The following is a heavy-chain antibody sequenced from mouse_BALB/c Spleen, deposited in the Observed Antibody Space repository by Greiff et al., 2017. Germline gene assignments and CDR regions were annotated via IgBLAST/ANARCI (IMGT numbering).Heavy chain of an antibody. CDR1: GFSLSTSGMG. V-gene: IGHV8-12*01. D-gene: IGHD1-1*01. Sequence: QVTLNESGPGILQPSQTLSLTCSFSGFSLSTSGMGVSWIRQPSGKGLEWLAHIYWDDDKRYNPSLKSRLTISKDTSSNQVFLKITSVDTADTATYYCARRALTTVVDYAMDYWGQGTSVTVSS. CDR3: ARRALTTVVDYAMDY. J-gene: IGHJ4*01. CDR2: IYWDDDK.